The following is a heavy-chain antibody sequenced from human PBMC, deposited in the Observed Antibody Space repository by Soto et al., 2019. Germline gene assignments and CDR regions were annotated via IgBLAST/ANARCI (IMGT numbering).Heavy chain of an antibody. Sequence: PGGSLRLSCAASGFTFSSYSMNWVRQAPGKGLEWISYINSDSSVTNYADSVKGRITTNRYNAKDSMYLHMNSLRDEDTAVSYCARDHTILGVLGYWGPGTLVTVSS. CDR3: ARDHTILGVLGY. J-gene: IGHJ1*01. V-gene: IGHV3-48*02. CDR1: GFTFSSYS. CDR2: INSDSSVT. D-gene: IGHD1-26*01.